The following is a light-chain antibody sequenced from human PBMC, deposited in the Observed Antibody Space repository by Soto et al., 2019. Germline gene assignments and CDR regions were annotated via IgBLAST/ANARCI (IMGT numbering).Light chain of an antibody. Sequence: DIQMTQSPPTLSASVGDRVTLVCRATQRISSWLAWYQQKPGKPPKFLIYDASTLERGVPSRFSGSGSGTEFTLTISSLQPDDFATYYCQQYMSYPWTFGQGTKVDIK. J-gene: IGKJ1*01. CDR3: QQYMSYPWT. V-gene: IGKV1-5*02. CDR1: QRISSW. CDR2: DAS.